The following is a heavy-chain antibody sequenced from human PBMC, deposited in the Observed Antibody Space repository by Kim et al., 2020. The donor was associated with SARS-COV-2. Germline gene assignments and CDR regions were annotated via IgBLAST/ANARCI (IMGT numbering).Heavy chain of an antibody. CDR3: ARGAGGYPKFYFDY. D-gene: IGHD3-22*01. CDR1: GFTFDDYA. V-gene: IGHV3-43*02. CDR2: ISGDGGSP. Sequence: GGSLRLSCAASGFTFDDYAMHWVRQAPGKGLEWVSLISGDGGSPYYADSVKGRFTISRDNSKNSLYLQMNSLRTEDTALYYCARGAGGYPKFYFDYWGQGTLVTVSS. J-gene: IGHJ4*02.